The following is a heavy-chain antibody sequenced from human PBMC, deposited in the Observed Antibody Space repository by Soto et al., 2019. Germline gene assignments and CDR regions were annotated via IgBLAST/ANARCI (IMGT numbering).Heavy chain of an antibody. CDR3: ARGDGWYFDL. CDR1: GFTFSSYG. V-gene: IGHV3-33*01. J-gene: IGHJ2*01. CDR2: IWYDGSNK. Sequence: QVQLVESGGGVVQPGRSLRLSCAASGFTFSSYGMHWVRQAPGEGLEWVAVIWYDGSNKYYADSVKGRFTISRDNSKNTLYLQMNSLRAEDTAVYYCARGDGWYFDLWGRGTLVTVSS. D-gene: IGHD4-17*01.